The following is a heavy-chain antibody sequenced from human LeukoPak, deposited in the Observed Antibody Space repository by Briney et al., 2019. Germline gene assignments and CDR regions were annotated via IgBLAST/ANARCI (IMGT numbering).Heavy chain of an antibody. CDR1: GYSFTSHW. CDR2: IYPGDSDT. J-gene: IGHJ4*02. Sequence: RGESLKISCKGSGYSFTSHWIGWVRQMPGKGLEWMGIIYPGDSDTRYSPSFQGQVTISADKSISTAYLQWSSLKASDTAMYYCARRTDCYGSGNFDYWGQGTLVTVSS. V-gene: IGHV5-51*01. CDR3: ARRTDCYGSGNFDY. D-gene: IGHD3-10*01.